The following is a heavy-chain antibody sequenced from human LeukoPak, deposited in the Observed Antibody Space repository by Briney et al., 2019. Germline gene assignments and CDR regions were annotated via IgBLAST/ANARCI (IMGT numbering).Heavy chain of an antibody. CDR3: AKAITLTTRGAFHI. CDR2: IWYDGSNK. V-gene: IGHV3-33*06. J-gene: IGHJ3*02. CDR1: GFTFSSYG. D-gene: IGHD1-20*01. Sequence: PGGSLRLSCAASGFTFSSYGMHWVRQAPGKGLEWVAVIWYDGSNKYYADSVKGRFTISRDNSRNTVYLQMNSLRAEDTALYYCAKAITLTTRGAFHIWGQGTMVTVSS.